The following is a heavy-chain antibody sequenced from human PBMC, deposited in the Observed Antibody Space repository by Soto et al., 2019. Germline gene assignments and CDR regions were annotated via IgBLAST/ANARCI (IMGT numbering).Heavy chain of an antibody. Sequence: GGSLRLSCAASGFTFSSYAMHWVRQAPGKGLEWVAVISYDESNKYYADSVKGRFTISRDNSKNTLYLQMNSLRAEDTAVYYCAATVPFDYWGQGTLVTVSS. V-gene: IGHV3-30-3*01. CDR2: ISYDESNK. CDR1: GFTFSSYA. CDR3: AATVPFDY. J-gene: IGHJ4*02. D-gene: IGHD4-4*01.